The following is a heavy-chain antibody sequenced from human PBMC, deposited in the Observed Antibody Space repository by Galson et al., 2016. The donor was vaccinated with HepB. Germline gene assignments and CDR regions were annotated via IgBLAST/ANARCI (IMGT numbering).Heavy chain of an antibody. CDR3: TTDRYCTSTSCWLSSKAPYNDYGMDV. J-gene: IGHJ4*02. CDR1: GFTFKNAW. CDR2: IKSRTDGGTP. Sequence: SLRLSCAASGFTFKNAWMNWVRQAPGKGLEWVGHIKSRTDGGTPDYPAPVKGRFSISRDDSKNTLFLQMNSLTTEDTAVYYCTTDRYCTSTSCWLSSKAPYNDYGMDVWGQGTLVTVSS. D-gene: IGHD2-2*01. V-gene: IGHV3-15*07.